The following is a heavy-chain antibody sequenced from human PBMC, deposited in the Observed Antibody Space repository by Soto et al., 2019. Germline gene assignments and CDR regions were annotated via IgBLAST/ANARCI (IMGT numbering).Heavy chain of an antibody. Sequence: QVQLVQSGAEVKKPGSSVKVSCKASGGTFGSYAISWGRQAPGQGLEWMGGIIPIPGTANYAQKLQGRVTIAADESTSTAYMELSRLRSEDTAVYYCARSQGSSTSLEIYYYYYYGMDVWGQGTTVTVSS. CDR2: IIPIPGTA. V-gene: IGHV1-69*01. CDR3: ARSQGSSTSLEIYYYYYYGMDV. D-gene: IGHD2-2*01. J-gene: IGHJ6*02. CDR1: GGTFGSYA.